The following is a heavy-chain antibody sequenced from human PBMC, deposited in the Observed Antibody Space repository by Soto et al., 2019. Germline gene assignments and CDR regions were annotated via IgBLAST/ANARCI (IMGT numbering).Heavy chain of an antibody. V-gene: IGHV3-33*01. D-gene: IGHD4-17*01. CDR2: IWYDGTQK. CDR1: GFTFNTYS. CDR3: ARAGGTTVTGLWHFDS. J-gene: IGHJ4*02. Sequence: QVQLEESGGGVVQPGRSLRLSCEASGFTFNTYSMHWVRQPPGKGLEWLAAIWYDGTQKYYADSVKGRFIISRDNSKKTLDLEMNCLRAEDTAVYYCARAGGTTVTGLWHFDSGGQGTLVTVAS.